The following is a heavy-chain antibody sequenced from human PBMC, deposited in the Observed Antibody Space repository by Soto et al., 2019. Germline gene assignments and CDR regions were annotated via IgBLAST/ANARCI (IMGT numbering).Heavy chain of an antibody. D-gene: IGHD5-12*01. J-gene: IGHJ5*02. V-gene: IGHV4-59*01. Sequence: QVQLQESGPGLVKPSETLSLTCTVSGGSISSYYSSWIRQPPGKGLEGIGYIYYSGSTTYNPSLRSRVTISVDTSKYPVSLTLSSVSAADTAVYYWARAKEPWVDRWGQGTVVTVSS. CDR2: IYYSGST. CDR1: GGSISSYY. CDR3: ARAKEPWVDR.